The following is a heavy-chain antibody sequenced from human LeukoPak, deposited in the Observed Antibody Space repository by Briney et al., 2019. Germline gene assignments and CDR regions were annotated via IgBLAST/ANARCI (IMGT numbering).Heavy chain of an antibody. CDR2: IYHSGST. V-gene: IGHV4-30-2*01. D-gene: IGHD2-15*01. CDR3: ARVGCSGGSCYGMDV. J-gene: IGHJ6*02. CDR1: GGSISSGGYS. Sequence: PSQTLSLTCAVSGGSISSGGYSWSWIRQPPGKGLEWIGHIYHSGSTYYNPSLKSRVTISVDRSKNQFSLKLSSVTAADTAVYYCARVGCSGGSCYGMDVWGQGTTVTVSS.